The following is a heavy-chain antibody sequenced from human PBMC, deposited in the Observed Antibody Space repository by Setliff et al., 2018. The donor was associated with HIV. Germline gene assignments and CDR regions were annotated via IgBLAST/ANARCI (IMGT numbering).Heavy chain of an antibody. CDR1: GFTFSSYG. Sequence: GGSLRLSCAASGFTFSSYGMHWVRQAPGKGLEWVAFIWYDGSKTYYADSVQGRFTISRDTPSNTVYLQMNSLRAEDTALYYCAKDSEAVAVKYYYMDVWGQGTTVTVSS. V-gene: IGHV3-30*02. CDR2: IWYDGSKT. D-gene: IGHD6-19*01. CDR3: AKDSEAVAVKYYYMDV. J-gene: IGHJ6*03.